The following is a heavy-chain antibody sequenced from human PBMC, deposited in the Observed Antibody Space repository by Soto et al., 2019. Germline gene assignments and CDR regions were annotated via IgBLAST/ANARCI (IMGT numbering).Heavy chain of an antibody. CDR1: GYTFTSHW. J-gene: IGHJ4*02. CDR2: IFPGDSDT. Sequence: GESLKISCKGSGYTFTSHWIGWVRQMPGKGLEWMGIIFPGDSDTRYSPSFQGQVTISADKSINTAYLQWSSLKASDTAMYFCVRHGAYFDYWGQGTLVTVSS. CDR3: VRHGAYFDY. D-gene: IGHD3-16*01. V-gene: IGHV5-51*01.